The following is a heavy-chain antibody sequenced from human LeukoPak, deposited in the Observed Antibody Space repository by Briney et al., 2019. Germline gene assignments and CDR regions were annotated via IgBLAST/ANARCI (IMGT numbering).Heavy chain of an antibody. J-gene: IGHJ2*01. CDR2: VYYSGNT. D-gene: IGHD6-6*01. V-gene: IGHV4-39*07. CDR1: GDSISSSSYN. Sequence: SETLSLTCTVSGDSISSSSYNWDWVRQSPGTGLEWIGSVYYSGNTYYNPSLTSRVTISLDTSKSQFSLKLSSVTAADTAVYYCARGWGFGSSFWYFDLWGRGTLVTVSS. CDR3: ARGWGFGSSFWYFDL.